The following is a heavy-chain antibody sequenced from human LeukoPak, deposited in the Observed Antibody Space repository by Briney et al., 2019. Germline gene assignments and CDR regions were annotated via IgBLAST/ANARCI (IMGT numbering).Heavy chain of an antibody. CDR1: GYTFTSYY. Sequence: ASVKVSCKASGYTFTSYYMHWVRQAPGQGLEWMGIINPMGGSTSYAQKFQGRVTMTRDTSTSTVYMELSSLRSEDTAVYYCARERGIAVSNRRESYFEYWGQGALVTVSS. D-gene: IGHD6-19*01. J-gene: IGHJ4*02. CDR2: INPMGGST. CDR3: ARERGIAVSNRRESYFEY. V-gene: IGHV1-46*01.